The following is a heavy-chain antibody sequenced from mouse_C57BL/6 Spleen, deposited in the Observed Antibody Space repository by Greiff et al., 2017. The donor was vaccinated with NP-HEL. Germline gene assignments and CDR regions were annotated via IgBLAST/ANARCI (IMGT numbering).Heavy chain of an antibody. CDR1: GYSITSGYY. CDR2: ISYDGSN. Sequence: EVQLKQSGPGLVKPSQSLSLTCSVTGYSITSGYYWNWIRQFPGNKLEWMGYISYDGSNNYNPSLKNRISITRDTSKNQFFLKLNSVTTEDTATYYCARDQGWSAYWGQGTLVTVSA. V-gene: IGHV3-6*01. J-gene: IGHJ3*01. D-gene: IGHD2-3*01. CDR3: ARDQGWSAY.